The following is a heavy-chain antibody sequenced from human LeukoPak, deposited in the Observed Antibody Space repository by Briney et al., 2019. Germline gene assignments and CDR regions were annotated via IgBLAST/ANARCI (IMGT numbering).Heavy chain of an antibody. CDR1: GFTFTSYG. V-gene: IGHV3-30*02. CDR3: AKGDSSGKPGYFDY. CDR2: IRYDGSNK. J-gene: IGHJ4*02. Sequence: GASLRLSCAASGFTFTSYGMHWARQAPGKALEWVAFIRYDGSNKYYADSVKGRFTISRDNSKNTLYLQMNSLRAEDTAEYYCAKGDSSGKPGYFDYWGQGTLVTVSS. D-gene: IGHD1-26*01.